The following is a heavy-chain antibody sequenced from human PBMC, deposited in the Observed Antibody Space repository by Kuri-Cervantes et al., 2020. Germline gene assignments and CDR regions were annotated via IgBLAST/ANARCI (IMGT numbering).Heavy chain of an antibody. CDR3: ARLDSSSSGDY. D-gene: IGHD6-6*01. CDR1: GGSISSGDYY. V-gene: IGHV4-30-4*01. Sequence: SCTVSGGSISSGDYYWSWIRQPPGKGLEWIGYIYYSGSTYYNPSLKSRVTISVDTSKNQFSLKLSSVTAGGTAQYYCARLDSSSSGDYWGQGTLVTVSS. J-gene: IGHJ4*02. CDR2: IYYSGST.